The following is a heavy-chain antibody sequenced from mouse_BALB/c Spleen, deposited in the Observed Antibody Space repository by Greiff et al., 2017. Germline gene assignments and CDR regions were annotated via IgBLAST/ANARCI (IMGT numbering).Heavy chain of an antibody. Sequence: EVKVVESGGGLVKPGGSLKLSCAASGFTFSSYAMSWVRRTPEKRLEWVASISSGGSTYYPDSVKGRFTISRDNARNILYLQMSSLRSEDTAMYYCARGYDYDEAWFAYWGQGTLVTVSA. CDR2: ISSGGST. D-gene: IGHD2-4*01. J-gene: IGHJ3*01. CDR1: GFTFSSYA. CDR3: ARGYDYDEAWFAY. V-gene: IGHV5-6-5*01.